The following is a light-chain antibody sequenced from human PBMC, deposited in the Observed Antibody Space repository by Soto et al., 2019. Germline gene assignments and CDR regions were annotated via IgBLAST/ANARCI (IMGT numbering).Light chain of an antibody. CDR1: QSIGYY. J-gene: IGKJ4*01. CDR3: QQRSNWRVT. Sequence: IVLTQSPATLSLSLGQRPTLSCRASQSIGYYLAWYQEKPGQAPRLLIYDASIRATGIPARFSGSWSGTDFTLTINGLEPEDIAVHYCQQRSNWRVTFGRGTKVDIK. V-gene: IGKV3-11*01. CDR2: DAS.